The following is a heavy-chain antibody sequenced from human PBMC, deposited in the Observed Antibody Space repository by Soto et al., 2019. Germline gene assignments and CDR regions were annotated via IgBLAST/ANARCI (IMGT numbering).Heavy chain of an antibody. CDR1: GGSISSSSYY. CDR2: SRNKANSYTT. Sequence: LSLTCTVSGGSISSSSYYWGWIRQPPGKGLEWVARSRNKANSYTTQYGASAKGRFTISRDDSKNSLYLQMDSLKTEDTAVYLCVRGYNSFDSWGQGTLVTVSS. CDR3: VRGYNSFDS. V-gene: IGHV3-72*01. J-gene: IGHJ5*01.